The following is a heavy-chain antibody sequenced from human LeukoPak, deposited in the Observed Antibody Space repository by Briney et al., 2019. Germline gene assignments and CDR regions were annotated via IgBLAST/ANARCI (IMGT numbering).Heavy chain of an antibody. CDR2: ISGSGGST. CDR1: GFTFSSYA. Sequence: PGGSLRLSCAASGFTFSSYAMSWVRQAPGKGLEWVSAISGSGGSTYYADSVKGRFTISRDNSKNTLYLQMNSLRAEDTAVYYCARASMVRGADYYYYYMDVWGKGTTVTASS. J-gene: IGHJ6*03. CDR3: ARASMVRGADYYYYYMDV. D-gene: IGHD3-10*01. V-gene: IGHV3-23*01.